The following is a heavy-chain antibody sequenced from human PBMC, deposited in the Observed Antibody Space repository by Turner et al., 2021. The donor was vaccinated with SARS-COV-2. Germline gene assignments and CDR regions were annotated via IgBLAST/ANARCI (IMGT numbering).Heavy chain of an antibody. CDR3: AKSGGMYCSGGNCYSSYFDY. V-gene: IGHV3-30*18. D-gene: IGHD2-15*01. CDR1: GFTFRSYG. Sequence: QVQLVESGGGVVQPGRSLRLSCAASGFTFRSYGMHWVRQAPGKGLEWVAVISYDGSNKYYADSVKGQFTISRDNSKNTLYLQMNSLRAEDTAVYYCAKSGGMYCSGGNCYSSYFDYWGQGTLVTVSS. J-gene: IGHJ4*02. CDR2: ISYDGSNK.